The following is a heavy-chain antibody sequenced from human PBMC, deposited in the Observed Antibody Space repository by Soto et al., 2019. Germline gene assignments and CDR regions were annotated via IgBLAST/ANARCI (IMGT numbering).Heavy chain of an antibody. V-gene: IGHV5-51*01. D-gene: IGHD6-13*01. J-gene: IGHJ6*04. CDR2: IYPGDSDT. CDR3: ATTSADGKYYYGMDV. CDR1: GYSFTSYW. Sequence: PGESLNISCKGSGYSFTSYWIGLVRQMPGKGLEWMGIIYPGDSDTRYSPSFQGQVTISADKSISTAYLQWSSLKASDTAMYYCATTSADGKYYYGMDVWGEGTTVTVSS.